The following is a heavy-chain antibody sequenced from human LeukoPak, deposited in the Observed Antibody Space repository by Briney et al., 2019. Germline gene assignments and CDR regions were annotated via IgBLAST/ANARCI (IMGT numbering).Heavy chain of an antibody. Sequence: PSETLSLTCTVSGGSISSSSYYWGWIRQPPGKGLEWIGSIYYSGSTYYNPSLKSRVTISVDKSKNQFSLKLSSVTAADTAVYYCADRVVPRYYFDYWGQGTLVTVSS. J-gene: IGHJ4*02. V-gene: IGHV4-39*07. CDR3: ADRVVPRYYFDY. D-gene: IGHD3-3*01. CDR1: GGSISSSSYY. CDR2: IYYSGST.